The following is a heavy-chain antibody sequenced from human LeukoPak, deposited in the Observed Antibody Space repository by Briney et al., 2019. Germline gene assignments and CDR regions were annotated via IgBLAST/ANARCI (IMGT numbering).Heavy chain of an antibody. Sequence: AASVKVSCKASGYTFTSYDINWVRQATGQGLEWMGWMNPNSGNTGYAQKFLGRVTMTRNTSISTAYMELSSLRSEDTAVYYCARSRYCSGGSCYDPVDYWGQGTLVTVSS. J-gene: IGHJ4*02. CDR1: GYTFTSYD. CDR2: MNPNSGNT. V-gene: IGHV1-8*01. D-gene: IGHD2-15*01. CDR3: ARSRYCSGGSCYDPVDY.